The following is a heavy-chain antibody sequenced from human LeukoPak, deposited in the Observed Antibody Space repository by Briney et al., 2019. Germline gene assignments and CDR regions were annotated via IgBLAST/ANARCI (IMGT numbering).Heavy chain of an antibody. D-gene: IGHD2/OR15-2a*01. J-gene: IGHJ4*02. CDR2: INHSGST. CDR1: GGSFSGYY. CDR3: ARGRSNNQSKYRNTYYFDY. Sequence: SETLSLTCAVYGGSFSGYYWSWIRQPPGKGLEWIGEINHSGSTNYNPSLKSRVTISVDTSKNQFSLKLSSVTAADTAVYYCARGRSNNQSKYRNTYYFDYWGQGTLATVSS. V-gene: IGHV4-34*01.